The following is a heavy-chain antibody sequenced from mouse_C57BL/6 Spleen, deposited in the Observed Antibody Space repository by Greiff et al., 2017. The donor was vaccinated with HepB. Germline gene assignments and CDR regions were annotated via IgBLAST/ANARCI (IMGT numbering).Heavy chain of an antibody. D-gene: IGHD1-1*01. Sequence: EVQLQQSGPELVKPGDSVKISCKASGYSFTGYFMNWVMQSHGKSLEWIGRINPYNGDTFYNQKFKGKATLTVDKSSSTAHMELRSLTSEDSAVYYCARRENYYGSSYEDYWGQGTTLTVSS. CDR3: ARRENYYGSSYEDY. CDR1: GYSFTGYF. J-gene: IGHJ2*01. CDR2: INPYNGDT. V-gene: IGHV1-20*01.